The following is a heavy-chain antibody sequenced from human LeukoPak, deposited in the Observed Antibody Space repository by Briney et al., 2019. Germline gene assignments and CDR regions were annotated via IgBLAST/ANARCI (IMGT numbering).Heavy chain of an antibody. Sequence: ASVKVSCKASGGTFSSYAISWVRQAPGQGLEWMGGIIPIFGTANYAQKFQGRVTITADESTSTAYMELSSLRSEDTAVYYCARDIYDYVWGSYRAYFDYWGQGTLVTVSS. CDR1: GGTFSSYA. V-gene: IGHV1-69*13. J-gene: IGHJ4*02. CDR3: ARDIYDYVWGSYRAYFDY. CDR2: IIPIFGTA. D-gene: IGHD3-16*02.